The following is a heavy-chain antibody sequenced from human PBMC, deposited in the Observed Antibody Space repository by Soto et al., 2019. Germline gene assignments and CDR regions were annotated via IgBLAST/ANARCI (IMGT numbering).Heavy chain of an antibody. CDR2: VRSTGTT. Sequence: SETLSLTCTFSGDSIRAYSWSWIRQPPGKGLEWIGYVRSTGTTNYNPSLKSRVTILLDTSKNQFSLKLTSVTAADTAVYFCARGRVVGPWGQGALVTVSS. J-gene: IGHJ5*02. D-gene: IGHD1-26*01. V-gene: IGHV4-59*01. CDR3: ARGRVVGP. CDR1: GDSIRAYS.